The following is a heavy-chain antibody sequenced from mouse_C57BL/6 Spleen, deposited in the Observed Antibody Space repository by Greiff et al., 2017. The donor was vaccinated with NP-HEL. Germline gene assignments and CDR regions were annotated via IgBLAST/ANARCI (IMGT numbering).Heavy chain of an antibody. J-gene: IGHJ3*01. V-gene: IGHV1-55*01. CDR1: GYTFTSYW. Sequence: QVQLQQPGAELVKPGASVKMSCKASGYTFTSYWITWVKQRPGKGLEWIGDIYPGSGSTNYNEKFKSKATLTVDTSSSTAYMQLSSLTSEDSAVYYCARMEQLRLLFAYWGQGTLVTVSA. CDR3: ARMEQLRLLFAY. D-gene: IGHD3-2*02. CDR2: IYPGSGST.